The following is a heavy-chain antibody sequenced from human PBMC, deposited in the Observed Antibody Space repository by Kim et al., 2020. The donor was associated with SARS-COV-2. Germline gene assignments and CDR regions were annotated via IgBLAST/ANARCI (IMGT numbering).Heavy chain of an antibody. CDR2: ISYDGSNK. D-gene: IGHD3-10*01. V-gene: IGHV3-30*18. Sequence: GGSLRLSCAASGFTFSSYGMHWVRQAPGKGLEWVAVISYDGSNKYYADSVKGRFTISRDNSKNTLYLQMNSLRAEDTAVYYCAKDLKAARSSQRFRENWFDPWGQGTLVTVSS. J-gene: IGHJ5*02. CDR1: GFTFSSYG. CDR3: AKDLKAARSSQRFRENWFDP.